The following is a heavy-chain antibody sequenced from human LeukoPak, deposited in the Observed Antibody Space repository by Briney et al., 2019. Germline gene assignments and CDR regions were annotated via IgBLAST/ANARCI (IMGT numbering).Heavy chain of an antibody. Sequence: GRSLRLSCAASGFTFSSYAMHWVRQAPGKGLEWVAVISYDGSNKYYADSVKGRFTISRDNSKNTLYLQMNSLRAEDTAVYYCARDLADCGGGLRSCDAFDIWGQGTMVTVSS. J-gene: IGHJ3*02. CDR3: ARDLADCGGGLRSCDAFDI. CDR1: GFTFSSYA. CDR2: ISYDGSNK. V-gene: IGHV3-30*04. D-gene: IGHD2-21*01.